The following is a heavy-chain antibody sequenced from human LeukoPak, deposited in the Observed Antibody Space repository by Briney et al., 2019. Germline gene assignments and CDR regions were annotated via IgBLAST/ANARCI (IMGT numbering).Heavy chain of an antibody. J-gene: IGHJ4*02. D-gene: IGHD1-26*01. CDR1: GYTFTSYY. Sequence: ASVKVSCKASGYTFTSYYMHWVRQAPGQGLEWMGIINPSGGSTSYAQKFQGRATMTRDTSTSTVYMELSSLRSEDTAVYYCAREIEVLQAIDYWGQGTLVTVSS. CDR3: AREIEVLQAIDY. CDR2: INPSGGST. V-gene: IGHV1-46*01.